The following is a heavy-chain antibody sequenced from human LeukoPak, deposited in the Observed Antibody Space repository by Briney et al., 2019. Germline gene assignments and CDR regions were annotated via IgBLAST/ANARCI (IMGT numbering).Heavy chain of an antibody. CDR1: GGSVSSGSYY. V-gene: IGHV4-61*01. Sequence: PSETLSLTCTVSGGSVSSGSYYWSSIRPPPGKGLEWIGYIYYSGSTNYNPSLKSRLTLSVDTSRNQFSLRLSSLTAADTAVYYCARVPGGGTAATWGQGTTVSVSS. J-gene: IGHJ6*02. CDR3: ARVPGGGTAAT. D-gene: IGHD1-7*01. CDR2: IYYSGST.